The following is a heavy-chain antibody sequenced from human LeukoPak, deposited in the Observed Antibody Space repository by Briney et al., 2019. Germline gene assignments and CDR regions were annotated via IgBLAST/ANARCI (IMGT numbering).Heavy chain of an antibody. CDR1: GGSISSYY. Sequence: KTSETLSLTCTVSGGSISSYYWSWIRQPPGKGLEWIGYIYYSGSTNYNPSLKSRVTISVDTSKNQFSLKLSSVTAADTAVYYCARGRGSAMAIDYWGQGTLVTVSS. CDR3: ARGRGSAMAIDY. V-gene: IGHV4-59*12. J-gene: IGHJ4*02. D-gene: IGHD5-18*01. CDR2: IYYSGST.